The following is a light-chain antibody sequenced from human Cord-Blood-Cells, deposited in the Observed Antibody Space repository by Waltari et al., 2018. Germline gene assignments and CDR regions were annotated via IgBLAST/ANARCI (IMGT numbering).Light chain of an antibody. V-gene: IGLV2-14*01. CDR1: SSDVGGYNY. Sequence: QSALTQPASVSGSPGQSITISCTGTSSDVGGYNYVSWYQKPPGKAPKLIIYDVSKRTSVVSNRFSASRSGSTASLAISGLQAEDGACYYCSSYTSSSTWVFGGGTKLTVL. CDR2: DVS. J-gene: IGLJ3*02. CDR3: SSYTSSSTWV.